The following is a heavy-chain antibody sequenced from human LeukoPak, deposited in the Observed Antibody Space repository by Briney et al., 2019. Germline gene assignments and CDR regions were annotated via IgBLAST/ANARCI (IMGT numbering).Heavy chain of an antibody. Sequence: ASETLSLTCAVSGYSISSGYYWGWIRQPPGKGLEWIGSIYHSGSTYYNPSLKSRVTISVDTSKNQFSLKLSSVTAADTAVYYCAREGGSGITMVRGVLHDYWGQGTLVTVSS. CDR1: GYSISSGYY. D-gene: IGHD3-10*01. CDR2: IYHSGST. V-gene: IGHV4-38-2*02. CDR3: AREGGSGITMVRGVLHDY. J-gene: IGHJ4*02.